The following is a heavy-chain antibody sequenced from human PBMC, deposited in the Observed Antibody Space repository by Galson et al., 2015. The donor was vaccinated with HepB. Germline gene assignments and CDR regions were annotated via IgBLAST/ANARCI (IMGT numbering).Heavy chain of an antibody. Sequence: SVKVSCKASGYTFTSYYMHWVRQAPGQGLEWMGIINPSGGSTSYAQKFQGRVTMTRDTSTSTVYMELSSLRSEDTAVYYCARDFGSGTRESVLGFFDYWGQGTLVTVSS. J-gene: IGHJ4*02. CDR3: ARDFGSGTRESVLGFFDY. D-gene: IGHD3-3*01. CDR1: GYTFTSYY. V-gene: IGHV1-46*03. CDR2: INPSGGST.